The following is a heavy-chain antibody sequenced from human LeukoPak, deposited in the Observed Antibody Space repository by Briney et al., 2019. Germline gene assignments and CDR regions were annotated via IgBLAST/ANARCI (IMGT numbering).Heavy chain of an antibody. CDR1: GGTFSSYA. Sequence: SVKVSCKASGGTFSSYAISWVRQAPGQGLEWMGGIIPIFGTANYAQKFQGRVTITTDESTSTAYMELSGLRSEDTAVYYCARSKVRQLVVAFDIWGQGTMVTVSS. CDR2: IIPIFGTA. J-gene: IGHJ3*02. D-gene: IGHD6-6*01. V-gene: IGHV1-69*05. CDR3: ARSKVRQLVVAFDI.